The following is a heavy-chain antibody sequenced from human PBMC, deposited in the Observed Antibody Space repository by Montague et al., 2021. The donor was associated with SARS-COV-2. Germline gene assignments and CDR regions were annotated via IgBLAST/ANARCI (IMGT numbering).Heavy chain of an antibody. CDR3: AKGVGQKSSAVDY. J-gene: IGHJ4*02. Sequence: SLSLSLSASGFPFSSHDMTWVRQAPGKGLEWVSIIHNGASYASYAGSVKGRFTISRDNSKNTLYLQMNSLRAEDTAVYYCAKGVGQKSSAVDYWGQGTQVTVSS. D-gene: IGHD1-26*01. CDR1: GFPFSSHD. CDR2: IHNGASYA. V-gene: IGHV3-23*03.